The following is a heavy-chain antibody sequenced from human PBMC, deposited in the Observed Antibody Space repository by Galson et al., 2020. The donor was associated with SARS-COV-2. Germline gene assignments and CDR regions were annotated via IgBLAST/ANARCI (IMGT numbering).Heavy chain of an antibody. CDR1: GFTFSSYA. V-gene: IGHV3-30*04. Sequence: GGSLRLSCAASGFTFSSYAMHWVRQAPGKGLERVAVISYDGSNKYYADPVKGRFTISRDNSKNTLYLQMNSLRAEDTASYYCSLPPSGSYVGWFDPWGQGTLVTVSS. J-gene: IGHJ5*02. CDR2: ISYDGSNK. CDR3: SLPPSGSYVGWFDP. D-gene: IGHD1-26*01.